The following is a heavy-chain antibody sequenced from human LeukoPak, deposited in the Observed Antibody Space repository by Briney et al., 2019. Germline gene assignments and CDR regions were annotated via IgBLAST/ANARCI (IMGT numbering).Heavy chain of an antibody. CDR1: GFTFSSYG. J-gene: IGHJ4*02. V-gene: IGHV3-23*01. CDR2: ISGSGGST. CDR3: ARDTHGRVDY. D-gene: IGHD2-15*01. Sequence: GGSLRLSCAASGFTFSSYGMSWVRQAPGKGLEWVSAISGSGGSTYYADSVKGRFTISRDNSKNTLYLQMNSLRAEDTAVYYCARDTHGRVDYWGQGTLVTVSS.